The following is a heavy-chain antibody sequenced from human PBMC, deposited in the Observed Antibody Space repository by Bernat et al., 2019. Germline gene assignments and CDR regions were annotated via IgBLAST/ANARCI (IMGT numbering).Heavy chain of an antibody. CDR3: AKDLGYCSSTSCYFNHYMDV. CDR2: VDWQGDST. V-gene: IGHV3-20*04. D-gene: IGHD2-2*01. J-gene: IGHJ6*03. Sequence: EVHLVESGGGVVRPGGSLRLSCAASGFRFDDYGMSWVRQAPGKGLEWVSGVDWQGDSTGYADYVKGLFTISRDNSKNTLYLQMNSLRAEDTAVYYCAKDLGYCSSTSCYFNHYMDVWGKGTTVTISS. CDR1: GFRFDDYG.